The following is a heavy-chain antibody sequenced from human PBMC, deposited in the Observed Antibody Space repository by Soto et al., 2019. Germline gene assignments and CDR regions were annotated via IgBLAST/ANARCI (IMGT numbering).Heavy chain of an antibody. CDR1: GGSVSSGSYY. V-gene: IGHV4-61*01. CDR2: IYYSGST. Sequence: PSETLSLTCTVSGGSVSSGSYYWSWIRQPPGKGLEWIGYIYYSGSTNYNPSLKSRVTISVDTSKNQFSLKLSSVTAADTAVYYCARDHFYGDYVGLDYWGQGTLVTVSS. CDR3: ARDHFYGDYVGLDY. D-gene: IGHD4-17*01. J-gene: IGHJ4*02.